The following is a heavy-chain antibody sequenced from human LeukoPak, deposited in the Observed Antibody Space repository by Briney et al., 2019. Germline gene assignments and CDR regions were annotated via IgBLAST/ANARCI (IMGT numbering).Heavy chain of an antibody. CDR1: GGSISHH. V-gene: IGHV4-59*11. Sequence: SETLSLTCTVSGGSISHHWSWIRQSPGKGLEWIGYISHTASTNYNPSLKSRVTLSIDTSKSQLSFQLTSVTAADTAVYYCAREKSPERKTWLQLGAFDVWGQGTVVTVSS. J-gene: IGHJ3*01. D-gene: IGHD5-24*01. CDR2: ISHTAST. CDR3: AREKSPERKTWLQLGAFDV.